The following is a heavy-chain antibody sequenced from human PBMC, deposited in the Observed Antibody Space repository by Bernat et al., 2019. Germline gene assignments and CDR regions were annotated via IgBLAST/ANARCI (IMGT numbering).Heavy chain of an antibody. V-gene: IGHV3-23*04. CDR3: ARTLPHRHGDHGWLDP. J-gene: IGHJ5*02. D-gene: IGHD4-17*01. Sequence: EVEMVESGGDLVQPGGSLRLSCAASGFIFSSCALSWVRQAPGKGLESVAVISDSGDRTYYAASVKGRFTVSRDNSKNTLYLQMSGLRGEDTAVYYCARTLPHRHGDHGWLDPWGQGTLVTVSS. CDR2: ISDSGDRT. CDR1: GFIFSSCA.